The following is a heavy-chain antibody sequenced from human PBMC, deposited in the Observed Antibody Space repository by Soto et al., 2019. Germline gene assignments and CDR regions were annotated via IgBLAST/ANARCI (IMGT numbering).Heavy chain of an antibody. CDR2: INARDGTT. CDR3: ARDPRAFWDGFRPYSYDY. Sequence: QSHLVQSGAAVKKPGASVKVSCRASGHSFTSFGVSWVRQAPGQGLEWMAWINARDGTTDIAQKFQGRVTLTTETSTRTAYLELRDLTSYDTALYFCARDPRAFWDGFRPYSYDYWGQGTLVTVSS. V-gene: IGHV1-18*01. D-gene: IGHD3-3*01. CDR1: GHSFTSFG. J-gene: IGHJ4*02.